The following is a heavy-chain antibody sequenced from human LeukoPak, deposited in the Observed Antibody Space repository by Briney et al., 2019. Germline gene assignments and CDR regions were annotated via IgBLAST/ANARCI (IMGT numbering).Heavy chain of an antibody. J-gene: IGHJ1*01. CDR3: TSWGDTTAEYFQR. CDR2: INPDGRDT. Sequence: GGSLRLSCVASGFTFSAHYMDWVRQAPGKGLEWVAHINPDGRDTYYVDSVKGRFTISRDNAQNSMYLQMNSLRVEDTAVYYCTSWGDTTAEYFQRWGQGTLVTVSS. D-gene: IGHD2-21*02. CDR1: GFTFSAHY. V-gene: IGHV3-7*01.